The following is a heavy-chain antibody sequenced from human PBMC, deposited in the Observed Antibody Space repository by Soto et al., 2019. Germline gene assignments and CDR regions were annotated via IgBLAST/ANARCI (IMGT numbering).Heavy chain of an antibody. CDR2: IKSKTAGGAI. CDR3: ATDGGR. J-gene: IGHJ4*02. V-gene: IGHV3-15*07. CDR1: GFPFTDAG. Sequence: EVQLVESGGGLVKPGGSLRLSCPPPGFPFTDAGMNWVPQAPGKGLEWVGRIKSKTAGGAIDYTTPVEGRVTISRDDSENTLYLQMNSLKTEDTAVYYCATDGGRWGQGTLVTVSS.